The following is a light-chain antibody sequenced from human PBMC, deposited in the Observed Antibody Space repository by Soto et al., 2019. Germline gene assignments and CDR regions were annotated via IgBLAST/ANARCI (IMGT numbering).Light chain of an antibody. J-gene: IGKJ2*01. CDR2: GAS. CDR1: QSVSSN. CDR3: QQYTNWPPYT. V-gene: IGKV3-15*01. Sequence: EIVMTQSPATLSVPPGERATLSCRASQSVSSNLAWYQQKPGQAPRLLIYGASTRATGIPARFSGSGSGTEFTLTISSLQSEDFAVYYCQQYTNWPPYTFGQGTKLEI.